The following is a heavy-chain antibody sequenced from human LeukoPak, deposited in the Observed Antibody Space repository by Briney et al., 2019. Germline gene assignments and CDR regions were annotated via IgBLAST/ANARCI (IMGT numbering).Heavy chain of an antibody. CDR2: IYHSGST. V-gene: IGHV4-38-2*02. D-gene: IGHD1-26*01. Sequence: PSETLSLTCTVSGYSISSGYYWGWIRQPPGKGLEWIGSIYHSGSTYYNPSLKSRVTISVDTSKNRFSLSLSSVTAADTAVYYCARDRLGATGHWRIDVWGRGTLVTVSS. J-gene: IGHJ2*01. CDR3: ARDRLGATGHWRIDV. CDR1: GYSISSGYY.